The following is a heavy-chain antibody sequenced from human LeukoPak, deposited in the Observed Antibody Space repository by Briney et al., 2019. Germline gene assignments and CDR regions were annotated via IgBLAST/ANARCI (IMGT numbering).Heavy chain of an antibody. CDR1: GFTVGNKY. J-gene: IGHJ3*02. CDR2: TYTDGSA. V-gene: IGHV3-53*01. D-gene: IGHD6-13*01. Sequence: PGGSLRLSCAASGFTVGNKYMSWVRQAPGKGLEWVALTYTDGSAHYADSVKGRFTISRDNSKNTLFLQLNSLRAEDSALYYCAGGYTNTRSALWAFDIWGRGTMVTVSS. CDR3: AGGYTNTRSALWAFDI.